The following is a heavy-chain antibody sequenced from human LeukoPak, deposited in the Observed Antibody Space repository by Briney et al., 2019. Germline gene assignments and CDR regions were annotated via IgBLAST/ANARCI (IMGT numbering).Heavy chain of an antibody. CDR3: ARETATAYHTMHGFDP. V-gene: IGHV6-1*01. D-gene: IGHD1-14*01. J-gene: IGHJ5*02. CDR1: GGSVSSNSAA. Sequence: SQTLSLTCATSGGSVSSNSAAWNWLRQSPAMGLEWLGRTYYRSKWNYDNVGSVKRRLTIHPDTSKNQFSLHLKSVTPEDTAVYYCARETATAYHTMHGFDPWGQGTLVTVPS. CDR2: TYYRSKWNY.